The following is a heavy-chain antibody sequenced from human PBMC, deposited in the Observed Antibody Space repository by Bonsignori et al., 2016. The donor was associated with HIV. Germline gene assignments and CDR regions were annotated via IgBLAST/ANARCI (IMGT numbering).Heavy chain of an antibody. CDR3: ARLWGGNDYYGNSGYNF. J-gene: IGHJ4*02. Sequence: WIRQPPGKGLEWIGSFYYSGRTYYNPSLKSRVTILVDTSKNQFSLELSSVTAADTAVYYCARLWGGNDYYGNSGYNFWGQGTQVTVSS. D-gene: IGHD3-22*01. CDR2: FYYSGRT. V-gene: IGHV4-39*07.